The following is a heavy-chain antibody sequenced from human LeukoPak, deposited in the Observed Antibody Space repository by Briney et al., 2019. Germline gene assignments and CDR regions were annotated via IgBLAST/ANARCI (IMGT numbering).Heavy chain of an antibody. J-gene: IGHJ4*02. CDR3: ARDPYSGGYCSSTSCYVYFDY. D-gene: IGHD2-2*01. CDR1: GFTFSS. CDR2: ISSSSRYI. Sequence: GGSLRLSCAASGFTFSSMNWVRQAPGKGPEWVSSISSSSRYIYYADSVRGRFTISRDNAKNSLYLQMNSLGAEDTAVYHCARDPYSGGYCSSTSCYVYFDYWGQGTLVTVSP. V-gene: IGHV3-21*01.